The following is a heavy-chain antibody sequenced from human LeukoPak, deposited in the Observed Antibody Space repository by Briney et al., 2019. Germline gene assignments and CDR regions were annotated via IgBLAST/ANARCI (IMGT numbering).Heavy chain of an antibody. CDR3: ARGRLATIDY. V-gene: IGHV3-48*03. J-gene: IGHJ4*02. CDR2: ISSSGSTI. Sequence: GGSLRLSCAASGFTFSSYEMNWVRQAPGKGLEWDSYISSSGSTIYYADSVKGRFTISRDNAKNSLYLQMNSLRAEDTAAYYCARGRLATIDYWGQGTLVTVSS. D-gene: IGHD5-12*01. CDR1: GFTFSSYE.